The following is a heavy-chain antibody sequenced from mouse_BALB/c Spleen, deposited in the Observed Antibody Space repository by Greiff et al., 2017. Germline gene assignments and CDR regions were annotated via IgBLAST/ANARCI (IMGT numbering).Heavy chain of an antibody. J-gene: IGHJ1*01. V-gene: IGHV1-15*01. Sequence: VQGVESGAELVRPGASVTLSCTASGYTFTDYEMHWVKQTPVHGLEWIGAIDPETGGTDYNQKFKGKATLTADKSSSTAYMELRSLTSEDSAVYYCRYSGSITYWYFDDWGAGTTVTVSS. CDR3: RYSGSITYWYFDD. CDR1: GYTFTDYE. D-gene: IGHD1-1*01. CDR2: IDPETGGT.